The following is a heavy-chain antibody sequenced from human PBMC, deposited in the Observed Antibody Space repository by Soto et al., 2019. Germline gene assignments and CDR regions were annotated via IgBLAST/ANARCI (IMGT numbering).Heavy chain of an antibody. CDR1: GYTFTTYG. J-gene: IGHJ4*02. Sequence: QVQLVQSGAEVKKPGASVKVSCKASGYTFTTYGIDWVRQAPGQGLEWMGWISGYNGNTNYAQKLQGRVTMTSDTSTNTAYTELRSLRSDDTDVYYCAREYGNYGPDYWGQGTLVTVSS. CDR3: AREYGNYGPDY. CDR2: ISGYNGNT. V-gene: IGHV1-18*01. D-gene: IGHD4-17*01.